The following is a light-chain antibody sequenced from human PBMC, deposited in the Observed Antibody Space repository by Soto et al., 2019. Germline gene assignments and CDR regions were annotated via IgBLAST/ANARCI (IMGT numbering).Light chain of an antibody. Sequence: QLVLTQPASVSGSPGQSITISCTGTSSDVGGYNYVSWYQQHPGKAPKLMIYDVSNRPSGVSNRFSGSKSGNTASLTISGLHTEDEADYYCSSFTSSSTLVFGTGTKLTVL. CDR3: SSFTSSSTLV. J-gene: IGLJ1*01. V-gene: IGLV2-14*01. CDR2: DVS. CDR1: SSDVGGYNY.